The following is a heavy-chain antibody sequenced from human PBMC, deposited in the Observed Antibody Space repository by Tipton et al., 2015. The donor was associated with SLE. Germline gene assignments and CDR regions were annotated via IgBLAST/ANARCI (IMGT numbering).Heavy chain of an antibody. J-gene: IGHJ5*02. CDR2: INHSGST. V-gene: IGHV4-34*01. Sequence: TLSLTCAVYGGSFSSYYWSWIRQPPGKGLEWIGEINHSGSTNYNPSLKSRVTISVDTSKNQFSLKLSSVTAADTAVYYCAREDGYHWGQGTLVTVSS. CDR3: AREDGYH. CDR1: GGSFSSYY. D-gene: IGHD3-10*01.